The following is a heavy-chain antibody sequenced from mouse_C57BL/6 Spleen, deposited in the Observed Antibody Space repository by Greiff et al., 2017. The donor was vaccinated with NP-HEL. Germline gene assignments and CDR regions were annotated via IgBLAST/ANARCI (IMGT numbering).Heavy chain of an antibody. V-gene: IGHV5-6*01. D-gene: IGHD2-4*01. CDR1: GFTFSSYG. J-gene: IGHJ2*01. CDR2: ISSGGSYT. Sequence: EVHLVESGGDLVKPGGSLKLSCAASGFTFSSYGMSWVRQTPDKRLEWVATISSGGSYTYYPDSVKGRFTISRDNAKNTLYLQMSSLKSEDTATYICARVGYDYALDSWGQGTTLTDSS. CDR3: ARVGYDYALDS.